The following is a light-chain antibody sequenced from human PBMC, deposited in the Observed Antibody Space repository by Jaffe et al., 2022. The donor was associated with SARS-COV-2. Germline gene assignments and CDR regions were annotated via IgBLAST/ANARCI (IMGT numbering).Light chain of an antibody. V-gene: IGKV3-15*01. Sequence: EIVLTQSPASLSVSPGERVTLSCRASQSVSNSLAWYQQKPGQAPRLLIYDTSIRATGIPARFSGSGSGTDFTLTISSLQSEDFGVYYCQFHNIWPPWTFGQGTKVEVK. CDR1: QSVSNS. J-gene: IGKJ1*01. CDR3: QFHNIWPPWT. CDR2: DTS.